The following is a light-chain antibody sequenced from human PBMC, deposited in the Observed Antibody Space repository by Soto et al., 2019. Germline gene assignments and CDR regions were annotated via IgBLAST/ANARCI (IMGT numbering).Light chain of an antibody. CDR3: QVWESSSDHVV. Sequence: SYELTQPPSVSVAPGKSARVTCGGNNIGIKSVHWYQQKPGQAPVLVIYYDSDRPSGIPERFSGSNSGNTATLTITGVEAGDEAACYCQVWESSSDHVVFGGGTKPTVL. CDR1: NIGIKS. CDR2: YDS. V-gene: IGLV3-21*01. J-gene: IGLJ2*01.